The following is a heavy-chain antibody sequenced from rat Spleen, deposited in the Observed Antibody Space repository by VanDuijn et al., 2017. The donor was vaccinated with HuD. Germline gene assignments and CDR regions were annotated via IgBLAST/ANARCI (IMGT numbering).Heavy chain of an antibody. Sequence: EAQLVESGGGLVQPGRSLKLSCAASGFTFSDYYMASLRQAPPTALECVASISYDGANTYYRDSIKGRFTVSRDNAENTVYLQMDSLRSEDTATYYWAVAGYGYWGQGVMVTVSS. V-gene: IGHV5-20*01. J-gene: IGHJ2*01. D-gene: IGHD1-7*01. CDR1: GFTFSDYY. CDR2: ISYDGANT. CDR3: AVAGYGY.